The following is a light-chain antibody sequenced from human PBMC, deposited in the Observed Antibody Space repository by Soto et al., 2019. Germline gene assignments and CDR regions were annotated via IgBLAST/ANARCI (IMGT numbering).Light chain of an antibody. J-gene: IGLJ2*01. V-gene: IGLV1-40*01. Sequence: QSVLTQPPSMSGAPGQRVTMSCTGSSSNLGAGYDVHWYQRLPGAAPKLLIYSNNQRPSGVPDRFSGSKSGTSASLAISGLQSEDEADYYCAAWDDSLNDHVVFGGGTKLTVL. CDR3: AAWDDSLNDHVV. CDR1: SSNLGAGYD. CDR2: SNN.